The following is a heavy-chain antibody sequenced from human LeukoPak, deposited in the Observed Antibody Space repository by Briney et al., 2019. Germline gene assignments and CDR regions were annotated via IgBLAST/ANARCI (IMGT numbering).Heavy chain of an antibody. Sequence: ASVKVSCKASGYIFTYYYLHWVRQAPGQGLEWMGIINPSDGDTRYAQEFQGRATMTSDTSTSTVYMELSSLRSEDTAVYYCARVPDYDSSGIFDYWGQGTLVTVSS. V-gene: IGHV1-46*01. CDR3: ARVPDYDSSGIFDY. CDR1: GYIFTYYY. J-gene: IGHJ4*02. CDR2: INPSDGDT. D-gene: IGHD3-22*01.